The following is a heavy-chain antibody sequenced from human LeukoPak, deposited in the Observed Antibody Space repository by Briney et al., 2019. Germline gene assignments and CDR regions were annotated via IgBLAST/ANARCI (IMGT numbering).Heavy chain of an antibody. CDR2: ISGSGSTT. CDR1: GFALSAYA. J-gene: IGHJ4*02. CDR3: ARRSLRLAPDFDF. Sequence: GGSLRLSCAASGFALSAYAMSWVRQAPGKGLEWVSAISGSGSTTYYADSVKGRFTISRDNSKNTLYLQVNSPRAEDTAVYYCARRSLRLAPDFDFWGQGSLVNVSS. V-gene: IGHV3-23*01. D-gene: IGHD5/OR15-5a*01.